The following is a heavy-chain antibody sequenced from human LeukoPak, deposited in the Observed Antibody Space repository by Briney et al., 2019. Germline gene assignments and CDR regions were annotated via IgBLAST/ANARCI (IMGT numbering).Heavy chain of an antibody. Sequence: GGSLRLSCAASGFTFSSYWMTWVRQAPGKGLGWVANIKQDGSEKNYVDSVKGRFTISRDNAKNSLYLQMNSLRVEDTAVYYCARDMPFGTIWGQGTMVTVSS. D-gene: IGHD3-10*01. J-gene: IGHJ3*02. CDR1: GFTFSSYW. CDR2: IKQDGSEK. V-gene: IGHV3-7*05. CDR3: ARDMPFGTI.